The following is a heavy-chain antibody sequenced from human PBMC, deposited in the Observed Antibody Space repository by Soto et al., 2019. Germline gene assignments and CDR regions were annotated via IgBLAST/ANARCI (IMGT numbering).Heavy chain of an antibody. J-gene: IGHJ4*02. CDR3: ARYYYDSSGYYPL. D-gene: IGHD3-22*01. CDR2: IWSDGSNK. CDR1: GFTFSSYG. V-gene: IGHV3-33*01. Sequence: QVQLVESGGGVVQPGRSLRLSCAASGFTFSSYGMHWVRQAPGKGLEWVAVIWSDGSNKYYADSGKGRFNISRDNSKNTRYLQMNSLRAEDTAVYYCARYYYDSSGYYPLWGQGTLVTVSS.